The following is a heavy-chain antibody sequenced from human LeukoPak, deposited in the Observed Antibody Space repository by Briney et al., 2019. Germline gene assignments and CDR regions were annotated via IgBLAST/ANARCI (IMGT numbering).Heavy chain of an antibody. CDR1: GLTFSSSW. CDR3: ARDYCGGDCYCFDY. D-gene: IGHD2-21*02. V-gene: IGHV3-7*01. J-gene: IGHJ4*02. CDR2: INPDGNKK. Sequence: GGSLRLSCAVSGLTFSSSWMDWVRQAPGKGLEWVASINPDGNKKYSADSVKGRFTISRDNAENSLYLQMNSLRVEDTAFYYCARDYCGGDCYCFDYWGQGTLVTVSS.